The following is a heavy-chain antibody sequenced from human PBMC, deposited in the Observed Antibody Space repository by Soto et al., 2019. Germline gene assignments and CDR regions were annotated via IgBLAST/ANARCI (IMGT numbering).Heavy chain of an antibody. Sequence: ASVKVSCKASGFTFTSSAVQWVRQARGQRLEWIGWIVVGSGNTNYAQKFQERVTITRDMSTSTAYMELSSLRSEDTAVYYCAAAKGGLTTFDYWGQGTLVTVSS. D-gene: IGHD4-4*01. CDR2: IVVGSGNT. J-gene: IGHJ4*02. CDR1: GFTFTSSA. CDR3: AAAKGGLTTFDY. V-gene: IGHV1-58*01.